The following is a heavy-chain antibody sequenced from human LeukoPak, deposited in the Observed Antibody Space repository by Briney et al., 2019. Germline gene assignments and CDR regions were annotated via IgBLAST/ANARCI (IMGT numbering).Heavy chain of an antibody. CDR2: IIPIFGTA. D-gene: IGHD6-13*01. J-gene: IGHJ4*02. CDR3: ARGNSSSWYPPFDY. Sequence: GASVKVSCKASGGTFSSYAISWVRQAPGQGLEWMGGIIPIFGTANYAQKFQGRVAITTDESTSTAYMELSSLRSEDTAVYYCARGNSSSWYPPFDYWGQGTLVTVSS. CDR1: GGTFSSYA. V-gene: IGHV1-69*05.